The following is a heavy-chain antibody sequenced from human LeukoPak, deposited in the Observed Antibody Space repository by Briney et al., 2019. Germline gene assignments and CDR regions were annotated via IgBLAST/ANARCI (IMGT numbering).Heavy chain of an antibody. CDR1: GFTFSSYW. CDR3: ARRRDRSVLRYFDWFPGAFDI. D-gene: IGHD3-9*01. CDR2: IKQDGSQK. V-gene: IGHV3-7*01. Sequence: PGRSLRLSCASSGFTFSSYWMSWVPQAPGKGLEWLANIKQDGSQKYYVDSVKGRFTISRDNAKNSLYLQMNSLRAEDTAVYYCARRRDRSVLRYFDWFPGAFDIWGQGTMVTVSS. J-gene: IGHJ3*02.